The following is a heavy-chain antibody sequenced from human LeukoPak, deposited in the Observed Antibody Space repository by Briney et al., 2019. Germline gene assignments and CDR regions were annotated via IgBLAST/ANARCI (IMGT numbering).Heavy chain of an antibody. CDR3: ARLEMATIAPVDYYYMDV. D-gene: IGHD5-24*01. CDR1: GGSISSGSYY. Sequence: PSETLSLTCTVSGGSISSGSYYWSWIRQPAGKGLEWIGRIYTSGSTIYNPSLKSRVTISVDTSKNQFSLKLSSVTAADTAVYYCARLEMATIAPVDYYYMDVWGKGTTATVSS. CDR2: IYTSGST. V-gene: IGHV4-61*02. J-gene: IGHJ6*03.